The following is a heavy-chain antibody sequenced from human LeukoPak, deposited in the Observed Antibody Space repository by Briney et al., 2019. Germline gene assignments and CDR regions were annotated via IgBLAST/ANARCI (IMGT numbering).Heavy chain of an antibody. D-gene: IGHD3-10*01. V-gene: IGHV1-46*01. CDR2: INPSGGST. CDR1: GYTFTSYY. Sequence: ASVKVSCKASGYTFTSYYMHWVQQAPGQGLEWMGIINPSGGSTSYAQKFQGRVTMTRDTSTSTVYMELSSLRSEDTAVYYCARDGVCYGSGSSYYYYGMDVWGQGTTVTVSS. J-gene: IGHJ6*02. CDR3: ARDGVCYGSGSSYYYYGMDV.